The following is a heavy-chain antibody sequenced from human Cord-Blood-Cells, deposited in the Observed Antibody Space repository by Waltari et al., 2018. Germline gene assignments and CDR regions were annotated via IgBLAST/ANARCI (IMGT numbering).Heavy chain of an antibody. CDR3: ARLVSSGWFDY. J-gene: IGHJ4*02. D-gene: IGHD6-19*01. Sequence: DGLEWIGEIYHSGSTNYNPSLKSRVTISVDKSKNQFSLKLSSVTAADTAVYYCARLVSSGWFDYWGQGTLVTVSS. CDR2: IYHSGST. V-gene: IGHV4-4*02.